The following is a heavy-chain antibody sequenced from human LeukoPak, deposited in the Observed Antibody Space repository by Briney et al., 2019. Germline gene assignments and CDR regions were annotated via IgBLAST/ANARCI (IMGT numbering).Heavy chain of an antibody. Sequence: GGSLRLSCAASGFTFSDYYMSWLRQAPGKGLEWVSYISSSGSTIYYADSVKGRFTISRDNAKNSLYLQMNSLRAEDTAVYCCATLPDDYGDKDTFYWGQGTLVTVSS. J-gene: IGHJ4*02. V-gene: IGHV3-11*01. CDR3: ATLPDDYGDKDTFY. CDR2: ISSSGSTI. D-gene: IGHD4-17*01. CDR1: GFTFSDYY.